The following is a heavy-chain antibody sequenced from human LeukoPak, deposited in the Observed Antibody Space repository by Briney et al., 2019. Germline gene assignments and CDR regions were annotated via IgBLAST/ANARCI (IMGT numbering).Heavy chain of an antibody. J-gene: IGHJ6*03. CDR3: AKSTGWNYDDYYYMDV. CDR2: IYSGGST. V-gene: IGHV3-53*01. CDR1: GFTVSSNY. D-gene: IGHD1-1*01. Sequence: PGGSLRLSCAASGFTVSSNYMSWVRQAPGKGLEWVSVIYSGGSTYYADSVKGRFTISRDNSKNTLYLQMNSLRAEDTAVYYCAKSTGWNYDDYYYMDVWGKGTTVTVSS.